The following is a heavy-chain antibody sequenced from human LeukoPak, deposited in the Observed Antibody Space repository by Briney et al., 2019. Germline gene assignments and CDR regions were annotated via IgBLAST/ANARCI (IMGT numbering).Heavy chain of an antibody. D-gene: IGHD3-10*01. CDR2: IYSDGST. CDR3: ARVTFNYFGSGDAFDI. J-gene: IGHJ3*02. V-gene: IGHV3-66*01. CDR1: GFTVSSNY. Sequence: GGSLRLSCAASGFTVSSNYMSWVRQAPGKGLEWVSIIYSDGSTYYADSVKGRFTISRDNSKNTLYLQMNSLRAGDTAVYYCARVTFNYFGSGDAFDIWGQGTMVTVSS.